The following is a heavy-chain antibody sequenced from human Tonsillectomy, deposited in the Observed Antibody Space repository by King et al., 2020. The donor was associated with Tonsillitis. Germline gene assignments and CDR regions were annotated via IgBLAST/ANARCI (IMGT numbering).Heavy chain of an antibody. J-gene: IGHJ6*02. Sequence: VQLVESGGGVVQPGRSLRLSCAASGFIFTSYAMHWVRQAPGKGLEWVAVISYDGSNKYYADPVKGRFTISRDNSKNTLYLQMNSLRAEDTAVYFCARDQYYDTPGGMGVWGQGTTVTVSS. CDR2: ISYDGSNK. V-gene: IGHV3-30-3*01. CDR1: GFIFTSYA. D-gene: IGHD3-22*01. CDR3: ARDQYYDTPGGMGV.